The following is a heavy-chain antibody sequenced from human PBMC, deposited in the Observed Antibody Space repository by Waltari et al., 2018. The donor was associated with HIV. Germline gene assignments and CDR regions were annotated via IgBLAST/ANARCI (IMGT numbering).Heavy chain of an antibody. V-gene: IGHV4-38-2*01. Sequence: QVQLQESGPGLVKPSDTLSLTCAVSHFSISSGHYWGWIRQSPGKGLGWIGSVFHSGSTFYKPSFRSRVSISVDTSKNQFSLKLTSVTAADTAVYYCARQPAPDSTWFQIYFDYWGQGTVVTVSS. J-gene: IGHJ4*02. CDR2: VFHSGST. CDR3: ARQPAPDSTWFQIYFDY. D-gene: IGHD6-13*01. CDR1: HFSISSGHY.